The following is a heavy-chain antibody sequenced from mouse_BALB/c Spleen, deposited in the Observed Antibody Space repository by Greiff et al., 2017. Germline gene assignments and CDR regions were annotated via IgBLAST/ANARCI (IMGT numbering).Heavy chain of an antibody. CDR1: GFTFSSFG. V-gene: IGHV5-17*02. CDR3: ARGDYYCSSYRYFDV. J-gene: IGHJ1*01. Sequence: EVKLVESGGGLVQPGGSRKLSCAASGFTFSSFGMHWVRQAPEKGLEWVAYISSGSSTIYYADTVKGRFTISRDNPKNTLFLQMTSLRSEDTAMYYCARGDYYCSSYRYFDVWGAGTTVTVSS. CDR2: ISSGSSTI. D-gene: IGHD1-1*01.